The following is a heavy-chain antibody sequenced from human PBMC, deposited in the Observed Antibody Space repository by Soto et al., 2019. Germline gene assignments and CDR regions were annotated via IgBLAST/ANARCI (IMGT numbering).Heavy chain of an antibody. D-gene: IGHD3-10*01. V-gene: IGHV4-30-4*01. J-gene: IGHJ3*02. CDR3: ARTGATDAFDI. CDR1: GGSISSGDYY. CDR2: IYYSGST. Sequence: SATLSLTCTVSGGSISSGDYYWSWIRQPPGKGLEWIGYIYYSGSTYYNPSLKSRVTISVDTSKNQFSLKLSSVTAADTAVYYCARTGATDAFDIWGQGTMVTVSS.